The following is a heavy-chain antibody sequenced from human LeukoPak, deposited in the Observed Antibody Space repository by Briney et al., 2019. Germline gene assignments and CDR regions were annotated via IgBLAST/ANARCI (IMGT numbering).Heavy chain of an antibody. D-gene: IGHD3-9*01. J-gene: IGHJ4*02. CDR3: ARGVRDYDILKY. Sequence: SETLSLTCAVYGGSFSGYYWSWIRQPPGKGLEWNGEINHSGSTNYNPSLKSRVPLSVGTYKTQFSLKLSSVTAADTAVYYCARGVRDYDILKYWGQGTLVTVSS. V-gene: IGHV4-34*01. CDR2: INHSGST. CDR1: GGSFSGYY.